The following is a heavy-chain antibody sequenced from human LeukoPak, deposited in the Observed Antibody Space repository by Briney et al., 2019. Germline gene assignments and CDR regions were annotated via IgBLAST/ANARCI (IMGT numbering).Heavy chain of an antibody. D-gene: IGHD5-18*01. CDR1: GGSISSYY. CDR3: ASMRTAMAENDY. CDR2: IYYSGST. J-gene: IGHJ4*01. Sequence: SETLSLTCTVSGGSISSYYWSWIRQPPGKGLEWIGYIYYSGSTNYNPSLKSRVTISVDTSKNQFSLKPSSVTAADTAVYYCASMRTAMAENDYWGQGTLVTVSS. V-gene: IGHV4-59*01.